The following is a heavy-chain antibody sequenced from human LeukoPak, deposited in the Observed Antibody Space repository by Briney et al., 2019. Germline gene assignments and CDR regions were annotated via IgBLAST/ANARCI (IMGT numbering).Heavy chain of an antibody. CDR3: AKSDDAGYAFDI. CDR2: IRYDGSKK. CDR1: GVTFSSYG. J-gene: IGHJ3*02. Sequence: AGGSLRLSCAASGVTFSSYGMHWVRQAPGKGLEWVTFIRYDGSKKYYADSVKGRFTISRDNSKNTLYLQMNSLRAEDTAVYYCAKSDDAGYAFDIWGQGTMVTVSS. D-gene: IGHD3-10*01. V-gene: IGHV3-30*02.